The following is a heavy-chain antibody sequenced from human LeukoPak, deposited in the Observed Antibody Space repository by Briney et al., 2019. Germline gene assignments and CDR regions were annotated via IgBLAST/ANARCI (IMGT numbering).Heavy chain of an antibody. Sequence: GGSLRLSCAASGFTFSSYAMSWVRQAPGKGLEWVSAISGSGGSTYYADSVKGRFTISRDNSKNTLYLQMNSLRAEDTAVYYCAAGDATPFGYYYYGMDVWGQGTTVTVSS. V-gene: IGHV3-23*01. J-gene: IGHJ6*02. D-gene: IGHD2-15*01. CDR2: ISGSGGST. CDR3: AAGDATPFGYYYYGMDV. CDR1: GFTFSSYA.